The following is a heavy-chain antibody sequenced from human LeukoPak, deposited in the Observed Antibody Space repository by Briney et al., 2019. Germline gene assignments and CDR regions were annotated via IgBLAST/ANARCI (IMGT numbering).Heavy chain of an antibody. CDR2: IKQDGSEK. J-gene: IGHJ4*02. D-gene: IGHD4-23*01. CDR1: GFTFSSYW. V-gene: IGHV3-7*01. CDR3: ARVLGGNRGPYFDY. Sequence: GGSLRLSCAASGFTFSSYWMSWVRQAPGKGLEWVANIKQDGSEKYYVDSVKGRFTISRDNAKNSLYLQMNSLRAEDTAVYYRARVLGGNRGPYFDYWGQGTLVTVSS.